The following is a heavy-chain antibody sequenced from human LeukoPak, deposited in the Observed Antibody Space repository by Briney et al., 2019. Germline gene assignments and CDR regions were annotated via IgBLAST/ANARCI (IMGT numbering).Heavy chain of an antibody. CDR1: GFTFSSYA. V-gene: IGHV3-23*01. D-gene: IGHD4-17*01. CDR3: AKLALTVTTHFEH. Sequence: GGSLRLSCAASGFTFSSYAMGWVRQAPGRGLEWTAIITGSGSSSFLPDSVKGRFTISKDIPENTLYLQMNSLRVEDTAIYYCAKLALTVTTHFEHWGQGILVTVSS. CDR2: ITGSGSSS. J-gene: IGHJ4*02.